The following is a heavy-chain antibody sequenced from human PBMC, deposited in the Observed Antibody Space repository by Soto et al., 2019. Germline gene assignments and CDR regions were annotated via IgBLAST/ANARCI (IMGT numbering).Heavy chain of an antibody. J-gene: IGHJ4*02. CDR2: IYYTGST. V-gene: IGHV4-31*03. CDR3: ATSLVTSRTRVDY. CDR1: GGSIYTGGFN. D-gene: IGHD1-26*01. Sequence: QVQLQESGPGLVKPSQTLSLTCTVSGGSIYTGGFNWSWIRQLPGKGLEWLGYIYYTGSTQYTPSLKSRLTISTDTSDNQFSLRLTSVTAADTAVYYCATSLVTSRTRVDYWGQGTLVTVSS.